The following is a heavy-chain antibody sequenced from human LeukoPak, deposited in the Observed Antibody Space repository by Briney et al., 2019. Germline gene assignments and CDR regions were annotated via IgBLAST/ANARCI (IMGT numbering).Heavy chain of an antibody. J-gene: IGHJ4*02. D-gene: IGHD3/OR15-3a*01. V-gene: IGHV4-59*08. CDR1: SGSISSYY. CDR2: VYFNGDT. CDR3: ARQFGLMRSYRHLDH. Sequence: PSETLSLTCSLSSGSISSYYWTWLRQPPGKTLQWIGNVYFNGDTNFNPSLKSRVTISVDTSNNQFSLTLTSVTAADTAVYYCARQFGLMRSYRHLDHWGPGILVTVSA.